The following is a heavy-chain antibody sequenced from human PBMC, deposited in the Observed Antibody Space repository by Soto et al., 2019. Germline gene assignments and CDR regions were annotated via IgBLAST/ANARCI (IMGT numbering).Heavy chain of an antibody. CDR3: VKALSARYNSAKAFDI. V-gene: IGHV3-64D*06. J-gene: IGHJ3*02. CDR2: ISNNGGST. Sequence: GGSLRLSCSATGFTFSSYAMHWVRQGPGKGLEYVSSISNNGGSTYYADSVNGRFAVFRDDSKNTLDLQLSSLRVEDTAFYYCVKALSARYNSAKAFDIWGQGTMVTVSS. D-gene: IGHD2-2*02. CDR1: GFTFSSYA.